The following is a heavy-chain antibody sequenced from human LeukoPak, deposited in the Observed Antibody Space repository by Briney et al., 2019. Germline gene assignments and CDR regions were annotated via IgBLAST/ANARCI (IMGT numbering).Heavy chain of an antibody. CDR3: ARDNPPDY. J-gene: IGHJ4*02. V-gene: IGHV3-7*03. CDR2: IKQDGSEK. Sequence: AGGSLRLSCVASGFTFSSSWMSWVRQAPGKGLEWVANIKQDGSEKSYVESVRGRFTISRDNAKNSLYLQLNSLRAEGTALYYCARDNPPDYWGQGTLVTVSS. CDR1: GFTFSSSW.